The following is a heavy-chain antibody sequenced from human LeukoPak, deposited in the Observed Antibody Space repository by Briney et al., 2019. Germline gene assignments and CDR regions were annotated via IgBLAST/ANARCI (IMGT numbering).Heavy chain of an antibody. CDR2: IYYSGST. J-gene: IGHJ4*02. Sequence: TSETLSLTCTVSVGSISSSSYFWGWIRQPPGKGLVWIGSIYYSGSTSYNPSLKSRVTISVDTSKNQFSLKLSSVTAADTAVYYCARRYSSSWYSETDYWGQGTLVTVSS. V-gene: IGHV4-39*01. CDR3: ARRYSSSWYSETDY. CDR1: VGSISSSSYF. D-gene: IGHD6-13*01.